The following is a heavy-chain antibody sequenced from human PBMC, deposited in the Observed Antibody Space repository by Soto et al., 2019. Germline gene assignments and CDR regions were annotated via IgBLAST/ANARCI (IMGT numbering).Heavy chain of an antibody. V-gene: IGHV4-34*01. CDR3: AREEVPQWFTKGYNGMDV. D-gene: IGHD2-8*01. J-gene: IGHJ6*02. Sequence: SETLSLTCAVYGGSLSGYYWNWILQPPGKWLEWVGEISHGGGTKYNPSLESRVTISVDTSKNHLSRNLRSVTAADTAAYYCAREEVPQWFTKGYNGMDVWGRGTTVTVSS. CDR1: GGSLSGYY. CDR2: ISHGGGT.